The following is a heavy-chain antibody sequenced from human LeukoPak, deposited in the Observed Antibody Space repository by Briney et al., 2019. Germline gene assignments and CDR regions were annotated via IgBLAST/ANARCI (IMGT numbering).Heavy chain of an antibody. J-gene: IGHJ6*03. CDR3: ARDRSGSQYYLDV. D-gene: IGHD1-26*01. V-gene: IGHV3-74*01. CDR1: GFTFSKDW. CDR2: INSDGSGT. Sequence: GGSLRLSCEASGFTFSKDWMHWVRQAPGKGLVWVSRINSDGSGTSYADSVKDRFSIFRDNARNTLYLQTSSLRAEDTAVYYCARDRSGSQYYLDVWGKGTTVTVSS.